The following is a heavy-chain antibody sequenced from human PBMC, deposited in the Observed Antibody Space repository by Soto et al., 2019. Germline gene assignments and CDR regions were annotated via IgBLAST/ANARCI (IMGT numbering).Heavy chain of an antibody. D-gene: IGHD3-10*01. CDR3: ARVNTMVRGVIIMVGYYFDY. CDR2: IYYSGST. CDR1: GGSISSGGYY. Sequence: SETLSLTCTVSGGSISSGGYYWSWIRQHPGKGLEWIGYIYYSGSTYYNPSLKSRVTISVDTSKNQFSLKLSSVTAADTAVYYCARVNTMVRGVIIMVGYYFDYWGQGTLVTVSS. J-gene: IGHJ4*02. V-gene: IGHV4-31*03.